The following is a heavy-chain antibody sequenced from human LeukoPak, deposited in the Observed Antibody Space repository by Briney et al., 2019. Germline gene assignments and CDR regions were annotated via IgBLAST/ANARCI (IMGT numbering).Heavy chain of an antibody. V-gene: IGHV4-39*07. Sequence: SETLSLTCTVSGGSISSYYWGWIRQPPGKGLEWIGSIYYSGSTYYNPSLKSRVTISVDTSKNQFSLKLSSVTAADTAVYYCARVLSGEVAFDIWGQGTMVTVSS. CDR3: ARVLSGEVAFDI. CDR1: GGSISSYY. J-gene: IGHJ3*02. CDR2: IYYSGST. D-gene: IGHD2-15*01.